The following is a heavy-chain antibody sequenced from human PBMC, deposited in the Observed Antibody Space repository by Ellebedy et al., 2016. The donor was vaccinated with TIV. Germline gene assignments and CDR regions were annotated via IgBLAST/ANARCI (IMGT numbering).Heavy chain of an antibody. CDR2: IYPADSDT. J-gene: IGHJ2*01. D-gene: IGHD1-26*01. CDR3: ARHGWESLPYWHLDL. CDR1: GYKFVAYW. V-gene: IGHV5-51*01. Sequence: GESLKISXKGSGYKFVAYWIGWVRQKPGKGLEWMGIIYPADSDTRYSPSFQGQVAMSVDKSISTAFLEWNSLEASDTAMYYCARHGWESLPYWHLDLWGRGTLVTVSS.